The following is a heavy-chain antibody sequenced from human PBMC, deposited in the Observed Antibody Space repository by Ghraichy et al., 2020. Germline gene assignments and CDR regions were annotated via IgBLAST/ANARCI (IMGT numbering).Heavy chain of an antibody. CDR3: ASGTGDYYDSSGYYYY. CDR2: ISAYNGNT. V-gene: IGHV1-18*01. CDR1: GYTFTSYG. J-gene: IGHJ4*02. Sequence: ASVKVSCKASGYTFTSYGISWVRQAPGQGLEWMGWISAYNGNTNYAQKLQGRVTMTTDTSTSTAYMELRSLRSDDTAVYYCASGTGDYYDSSGYYYYWGQGTLVTVSS. D-gene: IGHD3-22*01.